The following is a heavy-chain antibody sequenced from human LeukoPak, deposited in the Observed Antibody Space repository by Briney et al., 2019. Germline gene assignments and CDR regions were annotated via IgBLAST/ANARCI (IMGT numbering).Heavy chain of an antibody. CDR1: GFTFSSYG. D-gene: IGHD3-22*01. V-gene: IGHV3-33*06. Sequence: GRSLRLSCAASGFTFSSYGMHWVRQAPGKGLEGVAVIWYDGSNKYYADSVKGRFTISRDNSKNTLYLQMNSLRAEDTAVYYCAKGADYYDSSGYYDLDYWGQGTLVTVSS. J-gene: IGHJ4*02. CDR3: AKGADYYDSSGYYDLDY. CDR2: IWYDGSNK.